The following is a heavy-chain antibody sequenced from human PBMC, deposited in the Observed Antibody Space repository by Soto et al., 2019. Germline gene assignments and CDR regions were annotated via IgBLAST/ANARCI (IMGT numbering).Heavy chain of an antibody. Sequence: GGSLRLSCAASGFTFSTYEMTWVRQAPGKGLEWVSYIGSGGTIFYADSVKGRFTISRDNARNSLYLQMNSLRDEDTAVYYCARGGYYWDNWGRGSLVTVSS. V-gene: IGHV3-48*03. CDR2: IGSGGTI. CDR1: GFTFSTYE. J-gene: IGHJ4*01. CDR3: ARGGYYWDN. D-gene: IGHD3-3*01.